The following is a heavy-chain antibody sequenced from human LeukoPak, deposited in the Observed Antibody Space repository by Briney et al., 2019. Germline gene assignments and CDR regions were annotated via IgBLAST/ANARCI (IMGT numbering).Heavy chain of an antibody. D-gene: IGHD3-9*01. CDR3: ARRYFDWLLGYYYMDV. CDR1: GYTFTGYY. V-gene: IGHV1-2*02. Sequence: ASVKVSCKASGYTFTGYYMHWVRQAPGQGLEWMGWTNPNSGGTNYAQKFQGRVTMTRDTSISTAYMEPSRLRSDDTTVYYCARRYFDWLLGYYYMDVWGKGTTVTVSS. J-gene: IGHJ6*03. CDR2: TNPNSGGT.